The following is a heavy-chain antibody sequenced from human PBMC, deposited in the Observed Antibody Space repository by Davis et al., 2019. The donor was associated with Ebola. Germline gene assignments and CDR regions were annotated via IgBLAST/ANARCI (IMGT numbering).Heavy chain of an antibody. J-gene: IGHJ4*02. CDR1: GFIFSDYA. V-gene: IGHV3-23*01. D-gene: IGHD3-3*01. Sequence: PGGSLRLSCAGSGFIFSDYAMNWVRQAPGKGLEWISIISGRGDDRYYADSVKGRFTVSRDNSENTVSLQLDSLTVGDTALYYCAKVKVGSSGHYTSPIFDIWGQGILVTVSS. CDR2: ISGRGDDR. CDR3: AKVKVGSSGHYTSPIFDI.